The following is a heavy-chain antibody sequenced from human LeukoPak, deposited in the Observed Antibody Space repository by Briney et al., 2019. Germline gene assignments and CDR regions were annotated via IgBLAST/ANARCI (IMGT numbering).Heavy chain of an antibody. CDR3: GSSSWRRDY. V-gene: IGHV4-34*01. Sequence: SETLSLTCAVYGGSFSGYYWSWIRQPPGKGLEWIGEINHSGSTNYNPSLKSRVTISVDTSKNQFSLKLSSVTAADTAVYYCGSSSWRRDYWGQGTLVTVSS. CDR2: INHSGST. J-gene: IGHJ4*02. D-gene: IGHD6-13*01. CDR1: GGSFSGYY.